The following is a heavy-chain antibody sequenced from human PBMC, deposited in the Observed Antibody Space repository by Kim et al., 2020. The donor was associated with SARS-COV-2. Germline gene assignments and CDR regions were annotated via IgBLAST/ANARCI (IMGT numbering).Heavy chain of an antibody. V-gene: IGHV3-23*01. CDR3: AKDRRELLGAGRAIRAYYFDY. CDR1: GFTFSSYA. CDR2: ISGSGGST. D-gene: IGHD1-26*01. Sequence: GGSLRLSCAASGFTFSSYAMSWVRQAPGKGLEWVSAISGSGGSTYYADSVKGRFTISRDNSKNTLYLQMNSLRAEDTAVYYCAKDRRELLGAGRAIRAYYFDYWGQGTLVTVSS. J-gene: IGHJ4*02.